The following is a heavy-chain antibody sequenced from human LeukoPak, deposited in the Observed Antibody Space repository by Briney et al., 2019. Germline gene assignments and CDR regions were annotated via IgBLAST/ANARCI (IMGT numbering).Heavy chain of an antibody. D-gene: IGHD3-22*01. CDR1: GFTFSSYG. J-gene: IGHJ4*02. Sequence: GGSLRLSCVASGFTFSSYGIHWVRQAPGKGLEWVAVIWYDGSNKYYADSVKGRFTISRDNSKNTLYLQMNSLRAEDTALYYCARELSPVVKYYFEYWGQGTLVTVSP. V-gene: IGHV3-33*01. CDR3: ARELSPVVKYYFEY. CDR2: IWYDGSNK.